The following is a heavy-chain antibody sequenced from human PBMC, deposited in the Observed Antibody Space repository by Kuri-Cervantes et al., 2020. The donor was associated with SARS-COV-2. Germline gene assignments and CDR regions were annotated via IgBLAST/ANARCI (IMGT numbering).Heavy chain of an antibody. V-gene: IGHV3-74*01. CDR3: ARGPLYSSSWYDWFDP. J-gene: IGHJ5*02. CDR2: INSDGSST. CDR1: GFTVSSNY. D-gene: IGHD6-13*01. Sequence: GESLKISCAASGFTVSSNYMSWVRQAPGKGLEWVSRINSDGSSTSYADSVKGRFTISRDNAKNTLYLQMNSLRAEDTAVYYCARGPLYSSSWYDWFDPWGQGTLVTVSS.